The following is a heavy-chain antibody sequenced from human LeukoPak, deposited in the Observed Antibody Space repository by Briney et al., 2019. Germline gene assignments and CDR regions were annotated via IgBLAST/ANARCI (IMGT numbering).Heavy chain of an antibody. V-gene: IGHV3-21*01. CDR3: ARDYFYCGGDCFVDY. CDR2: ISGGGRSI. CDR1: GFTLGDYG. J-gene: IGHJ4*02. Sequence: PGGSLRLSRVASGFTLGDYGMNWVRQAPGKGLQWVSSISGGGRSIFYADSVRGRFTISRDNAKKSLYLQMDSLRAEDTAVYYCARDYFYCGGDCFVDYWGQGTLVTVSS. D-gene: IGHD2-21*02.